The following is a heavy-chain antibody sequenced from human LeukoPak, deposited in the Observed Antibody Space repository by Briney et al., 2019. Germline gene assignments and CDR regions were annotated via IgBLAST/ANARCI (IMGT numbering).Heavy chain of an antibody. CDR3: VKEGSFFLDS. Sequence: GGPLRLSCAASGFRFSTFGFHWVRQAPGKGLEWVAFTRFDESGKFYVVSVKGRFTISKDNSKNTLFLQMDSLRVEDTAVYYCVKEGSFFLDSWGQGTLVTVSS. D-gene: IGHD1-26*01. CDR1: GFRFSTFG. CDR2: TRFDESGK. J-gene: IGHJ4*02. V-gene: IGHV3-30*02.